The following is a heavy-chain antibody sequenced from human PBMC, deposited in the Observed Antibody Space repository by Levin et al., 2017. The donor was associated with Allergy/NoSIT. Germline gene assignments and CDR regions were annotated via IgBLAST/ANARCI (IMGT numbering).Heavy chain of an antibody. D-gene: IGHD3-22*01. Sequence: GESLKISCTTSGFTFENYAMSWFRQGPGKGLEWVGFIRSKAYGGTTEYAASVKGRFTISRDDFKSVAYLQTDSLKTDDTAVYYCSRGGYYDSSGYPYFDYWGQGTLVTVSS. V-gene: IGHV3-49*03. CDR2: IRSKAYGGTT. J-gene: IGHJ4*02. CDR1: GFTFENYA. CDR3: SRGGYYDSSGYPYFDY.